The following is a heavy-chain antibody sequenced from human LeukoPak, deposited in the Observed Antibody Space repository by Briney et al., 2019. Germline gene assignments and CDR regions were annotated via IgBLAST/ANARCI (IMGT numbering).Heavy chain of an antibody. CDR2: ISAYNGDT. J-gene: IGHJ4*02. CDR1: GYTLTSYG. V-gene: IGHV1-18*04. CDR3: ARMTVLLWFGEFDN. D-gene: IGHD3-10*01. Sequence: ASVKVSCKASGYTLTSYGISWVRQAPGQGLEWMGWISAYNGDTNYAQKLQGRVTMTTDTSTSTAYMELRSLRSDDTAVYYCARMTVLLWFGEFDNWGQGTLVTVSS.